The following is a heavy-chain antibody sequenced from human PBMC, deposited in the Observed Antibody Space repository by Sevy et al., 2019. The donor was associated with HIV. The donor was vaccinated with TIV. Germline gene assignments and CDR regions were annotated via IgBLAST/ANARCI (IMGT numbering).Heavy chain of an antibody. V-gene: IGHV1-3*01. J-gene: IGHJ4*02. CDR3: ARGEVMVQGVIITPLDY. Sequence: ASVKVSCKASGYTFTSYAMHWVRQAPGQRLEWMGWINAGNGNTKYSQKFQGRVTITRDTSASTAYMELSSLRSEDTAVYYCARGEVMVQGVIITPLDYSGQGTMVTVSS. CDR2: INAGNGNT. D-gene: IGHD3-10*01. CDR1: GYTFTSYA.